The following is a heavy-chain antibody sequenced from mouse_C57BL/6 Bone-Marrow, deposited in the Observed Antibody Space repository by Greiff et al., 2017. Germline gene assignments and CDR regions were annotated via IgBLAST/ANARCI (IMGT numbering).Heavy chain of an antibody. CDR1: GYTFTDYY. CDR2: INPNNGGT. D-gene: IGHD1-1*01. Sequence: EVQLQQSGPELVKPGASVKISCKASGYTFTDYYMNWVKQSHGKSLEWIGDINPNNGGTSYNQKLKGKATLTVDNSSSTAYMRLRSLTSEDSAVYYCAIDYDGSSWYFDYWGQGTILTVSS. J-gene: IGHJ2*01. CDR3: AIDYDGSSWYFDY. V-gene: IGHV1-26*01.